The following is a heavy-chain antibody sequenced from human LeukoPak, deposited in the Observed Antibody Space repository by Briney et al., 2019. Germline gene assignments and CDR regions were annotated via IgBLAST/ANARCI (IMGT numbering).Heavy chain of an antibody. Sequence: SETLSLTCTVSGGSISSYYWSWIRQPPGKGLEWIGYIYYSGSTNYNPSLKSRVTISVDTSKNQFSLKLSSVTAADTAVYYCAGAYSSNAFDIWGQGTTVTVSS. CDR2: IYYSGST. D-gene: IGHD6-13*01. V-gene: IGHV4-59*01. CDR3: AGAYSSNAFDI. CDR1: GGSISSYY. J-gene: IGHJ3*02.